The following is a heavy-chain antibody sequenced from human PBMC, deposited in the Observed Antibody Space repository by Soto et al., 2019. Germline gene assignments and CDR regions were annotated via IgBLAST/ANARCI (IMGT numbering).Heavy chain of an antibody. D-gene: IGHD6-13*01. CDR2: ISYDGSNK. CDR3: GMKEQQLVQSPFNM. CDR1: GFTFSSYA. V-gene: IGHV3-30-3*01. J-gene: IGHJ3*02. Sequence: GGSLRLSCAASGFTFSSYAMHWVRQAPGKGLEWVAVISYDGSNKYYADSVKGRFTISRDNSKTTLYLQMNSLRAEDTAVYYCGMKEQQLVQSPFNMWGQGTMVT.